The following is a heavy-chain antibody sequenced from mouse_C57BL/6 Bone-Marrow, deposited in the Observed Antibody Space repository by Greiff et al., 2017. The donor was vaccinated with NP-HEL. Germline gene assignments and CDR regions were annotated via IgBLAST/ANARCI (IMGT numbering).Heavy chain of an antibody. CDR2: ISSGGSYT. J-gene: IGHJ1*03. D-gene: IGHD1-1*01. CDR3: ARPDYYYCSPYWYFDV. V-gene: IGHV5-6*01. CDR1: GFTFSSYG. Sequence: EVKLVESGGDLVKPGGSLKRSCAASGFTFSSYGMSWVRQTPDKRLEWVATISSGGSYTYYPDSVKGRFTISRDNAKNTLYLQMSSLKSEDTAMYYCARPDYYYCSPYWYFDVWGTGTTVTVSS.